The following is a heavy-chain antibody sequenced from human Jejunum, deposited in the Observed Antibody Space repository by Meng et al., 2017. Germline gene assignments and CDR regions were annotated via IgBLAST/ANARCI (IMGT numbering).Heavy chain of an antibody. D-gene: IGHD6-6*01. CDR3: AREREASRLLGFFDF. Sequence: GESLKISCIASGFTFSDYSLGWVRQAPGKGLEWVSSIYSSSTYIYYADSVMGRFTISRDNAKTSLYLHMDSLTLEDTAVYYCAREREASRLLGFFDFWGQGALVTVSS. CDR1: GFTFSDYS. V-gene: IGHV3-21*06. CDR2: IYSSSTYI. J-gene: IGHJ4*02.